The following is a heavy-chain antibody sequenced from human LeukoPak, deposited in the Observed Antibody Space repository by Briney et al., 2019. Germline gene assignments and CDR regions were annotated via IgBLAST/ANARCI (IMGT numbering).Heavy chain of an antibody. CDR1: GFTFSNYW. CDR2: INSDESDT. V-gene: IGHV3-74*01. J-gene: IGHJ3*02. Sequence: PGGSLRLSCAASGFTFSNYWMHWVRQAPGKGLVWVSRINSDESDTNYADSVKGRFTISRDNARNTVYLQMNSLRAEDTAVYYCARHLSGDDIWGQGTMVTVSS. D-gene: IGHD4-17*01. CDR3: ARHLSGDDI.